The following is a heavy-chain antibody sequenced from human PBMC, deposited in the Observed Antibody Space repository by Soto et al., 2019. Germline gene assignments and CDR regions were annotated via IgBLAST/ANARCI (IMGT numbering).Heavy chain of an antibody. V-gene: IGHV4-39*01. D-gene: IGHD2-2*01. J-gene: IGHJ5*02. Sequence: QLQLQESGPGLVKASETLSLTCNVSGGSISSSRSYWAWIRQPPGKGLEWIANIFYSGSTYYNPSLASRVTVSVDTFKNQFSLKLSSVTAADTAVYYCVRQPTTADIDLWIDPWGQGTLVTVSS. CDR3: VRQPTTADIDLWIDP. CDR1: GGSISSSRSY. CDR2: IFYSGST.